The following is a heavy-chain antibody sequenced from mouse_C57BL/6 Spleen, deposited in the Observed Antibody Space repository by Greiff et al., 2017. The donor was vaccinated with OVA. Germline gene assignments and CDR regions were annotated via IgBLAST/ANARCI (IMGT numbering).Heavy chain of an antibody. V-gene: IGHV5-17*01. D-gene: IGHD2-1*01. J-gene: IGHJ4*01. CDR1: GFTFSDYG. Sequence: EVKVVESGGGLVKPGGSLKLSCAASGFTFSDYGMHWVRQAPEKGLERVAYISSGSSTIYYADTVKGRFTISRDNAKNTLFLQMTSLRSEDTAMYYCARGNYEVYAMDYWGQGTSVTVSS. CDR3: ARGNYEVYAMDY. CDR2: ISSGSSTI.